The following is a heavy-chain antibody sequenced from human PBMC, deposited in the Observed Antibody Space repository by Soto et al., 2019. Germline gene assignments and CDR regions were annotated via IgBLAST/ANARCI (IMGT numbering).Heavy chain of an antibody. J-gene: IGHJ5*02. D-gene: IGHD6-19*01. CDR3: TRVAVADPDVLYNWFDP. V-gene: IGHV3-49*03. CDR1: GFTFGDYA. CDR2: IRSKAYGGTT. Sequence: PGGSLRLSCTASGFTFGDYAMSWFRQAPGKGLEWVGFIRSKAYGGTTEYAASVKGRFTISRDDSKSIAYLQMNSLKTEDTAVYYCTRVAVADPDVLYNWFDPWGQGTLVTVSS.